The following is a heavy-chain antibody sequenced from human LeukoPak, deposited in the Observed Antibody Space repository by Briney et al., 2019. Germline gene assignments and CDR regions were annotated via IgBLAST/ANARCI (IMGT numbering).Heavy chain of an antibody. D-gene: IGHD6-13*01. CDR3: ARSIAAAAPGWFDP. V-gene: IGHV1-18*01. CDR1: GYTFTSYG. Sequence: ASVKVSCKASGYTFTSYGISWVRQAPGQGLEWMGWISAYNGNTNYAQKLQGRVTMTTDTSTSTAYMELRSLRSDDTAVYYCARSIAAAAPGWFDPWGQGTLVTVSS. CDR2: ISAYNGNT. J-gene: IGHJ5*02.